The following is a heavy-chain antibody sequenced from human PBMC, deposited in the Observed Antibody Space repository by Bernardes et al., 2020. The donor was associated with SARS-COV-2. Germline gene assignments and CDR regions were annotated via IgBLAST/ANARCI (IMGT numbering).Heavy chain of an antibody. V-gene: IGHV5-51*01. CDR1: DYTFTNYL. Sequence: GASLKISCKGSDYTFTNYLIGWVRQMPGKGLEWMGIIYPGDSDTKYSTSFQGRVTISADKSVNTAYLQWSSLKASDTAIYYCARRRYGDFGVDVWGQGTTVTVSS. D-gene: IGHD4-17*01. CDR3: ARRRYGDFGVDV. CDR2: IYPGDSDT. J-gene: IGHJ6*02.